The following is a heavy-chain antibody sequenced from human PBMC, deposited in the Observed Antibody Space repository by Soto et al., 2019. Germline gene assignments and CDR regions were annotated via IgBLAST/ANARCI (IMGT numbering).Heavy chain of an antibody. CDR1: GYAYTSYG. CDR3: ARVQSGYDFAY. V-gene: IGHV1-18*01. CDR2: ISAYNGNT. J-gene: IGHJ4*02. Sequence: QVQLVQCGAEVKKPGASVKVSCKASGYAYTSYGINWVRQAPGQGLEWMGWISAYNGNTHYAQKLQGRVTMTTDTSTGTADMELRSLRSDDTAVYYCARVQSGYDFAYWGQGTLVTVSS. D-gene: IGHD5-12*01.